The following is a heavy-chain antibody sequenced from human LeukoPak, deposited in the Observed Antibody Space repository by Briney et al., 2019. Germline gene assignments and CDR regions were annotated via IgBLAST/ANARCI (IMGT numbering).Heavy chain of an antibody. CDR3: ASDYGGNGDFDY. D-gene: IGHD4-23*01. Sequence: KTSETLSLTCTVSGDSITTTDHYWGWIRQSPDKGLEWIGNIYYSGITDNNPSLKSRVTMSVDTSKNQFSLKLSSVTAADTAVYYCASDYGGNGDFDYWGQGTLVTVSS. CDR1: GDSITTTDHY. V-gene: IGHV4-39*07. J-gene: IGHJ4*02. CDR2: IYYSGIT.